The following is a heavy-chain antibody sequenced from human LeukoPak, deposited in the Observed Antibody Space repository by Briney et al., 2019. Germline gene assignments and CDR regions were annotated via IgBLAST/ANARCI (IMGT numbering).Heavy chain of an antibody. V-gene: IGHV3-74*01. J-gene: IGHJ4*02. CDR2: IYGDGSFT. D-gene: IGHD5/OR15-5a*01. Sequence: PGGSLRLSCAASGFTFSNFWMHWVRQAPGKGLVWVALIYGDGSFTRYADSVKGRFTISRDNSKNTLYLQMNSLRAEDTAVYYCAKSARTTLYDGMDFWGQGTLVTVSS. CDR3: AKSARTTLYDGMDF. CDR1: GFTFSNFW.